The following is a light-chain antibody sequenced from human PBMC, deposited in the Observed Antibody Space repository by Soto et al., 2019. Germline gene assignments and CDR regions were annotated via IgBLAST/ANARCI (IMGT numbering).Light chain of an antibody. Sequence: EVVMTQSPATLSVSPGERATLSCRSIQSVSRDLAWYQQKPGQPPRLLMYDASNRATGIPARFSGSGSGTDFTLTISSLEPEDFAIYYCQQRNTWPITFGQGTRLEIK. V-gene: IGKV3-11*01. CDR3: QQRNTWPIT. CDR1: QSVSRD. CDR2: DAS. J-gene: IGKJ5*01.